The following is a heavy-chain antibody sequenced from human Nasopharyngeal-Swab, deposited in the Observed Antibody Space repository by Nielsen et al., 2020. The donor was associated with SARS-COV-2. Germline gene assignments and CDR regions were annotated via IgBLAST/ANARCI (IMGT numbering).Heavy chain of an antibody. V-gene: IGHV3-53*01. J-gene: IGHJ6*02. Sequence: GESLKISCAASGFTVSSNYMSWVRQAPGKGLEWVSVIYSGGSTCYADSVKGRFTISRDNSKNTLYLQMNSLRAEDTAVYYCARDLYRQQWPLYNYYGMDVWGQGTTATVSS. CDR2: IYSGGST. D-gene: IGHD6-19*01. CDR1: GFTVSSNY. CDR3: ARDLYRQQWPLYNYYGMDV.